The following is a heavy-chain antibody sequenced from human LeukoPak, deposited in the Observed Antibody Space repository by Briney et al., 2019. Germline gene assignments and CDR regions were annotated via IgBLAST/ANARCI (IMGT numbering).Heavy chain of an antibody. J-gene: IGHJ2*01. D-gene: IGHD2-8*01. CDR2: ISGSGGST. CDR3: ANDVYASRGDTHWDSCV. CDR1: AFTFNSFA. V-gene: IGHV3-23*01. Sequence: TGGSLRFTSSAGAFTFNSFAWERLRQAPGKGLEWVSGISGSGGSTYYADSVKGRFTISRDNSKNTLYLEMNSMRAEDTAAYYCANDVYASRGDTHWDSCVWGRGTLVTVSS.